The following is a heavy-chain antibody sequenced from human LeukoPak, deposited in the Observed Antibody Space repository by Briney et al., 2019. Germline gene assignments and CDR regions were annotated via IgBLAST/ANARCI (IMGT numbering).Heavy chain of an antibody. CDR3: AQSSGYYLFSFDY. CDR2: INPNSGGT. CDR1: GYTFTGYY. V-gene: IGHV1-2*06. J-gene: IGHJ4*02. Sequence: ASVKVSCKASGYTFTGYYMHWVRQAPGQGLEWMGRINPNSGGTNYARKFQGRVTMTRDTSISTAYMELSRLRSDDTAVYCCAQSSGYYLFSFDYWGQGTLVTVSS. D-gene: IGHD3-22*01.